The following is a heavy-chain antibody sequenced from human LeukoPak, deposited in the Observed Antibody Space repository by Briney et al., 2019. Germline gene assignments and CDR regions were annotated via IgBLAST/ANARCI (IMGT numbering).Heavy chain of an antibody. CDR1: GGSISDSNYF. CDR3: ERFDRREQVLAFDY. D-gene: IGHD6-13*01. CDR2: IYYSGSI. Sequence: PSETLSLTCTVSGGSISDSNYFWGWTRQPPGKGLEWIGNIYYSGSISYNPSRKSRVPISVDTSKNQFSLKLRSVTAADTAMYYCERFDRREQVLAFDYWGQGTLVTVSS. J-gene: IGHJ4*02. V-gene: IGHV4-39*01.